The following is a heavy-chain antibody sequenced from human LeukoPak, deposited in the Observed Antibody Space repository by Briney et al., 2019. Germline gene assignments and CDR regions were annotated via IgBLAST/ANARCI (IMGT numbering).Heavy chain of an antibody. CDR2: ISSSSSYI. V-gene: IGHV3-21*01. Sequence: GGSLRLSCAASGFTFSSYSMNWVRQAPGKGLEWVSSISSSSSYIYYADSVKGRFTISRDNAKNSLYLQMNSLRAEDTAVYYCARALRAATAPDYWGQGTLVTVSS. CDR1: GFTFSSYS. J-gene: IGHJ4*02. CDR3: ARALRAATAPDY. D-gene: IGHD2-21*02.